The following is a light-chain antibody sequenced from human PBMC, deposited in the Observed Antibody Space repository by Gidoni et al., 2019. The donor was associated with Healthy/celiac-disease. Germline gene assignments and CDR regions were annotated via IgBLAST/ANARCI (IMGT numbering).Light chain of an antibody. V-gene: IGKV1-13*02. Sequence: AIQLTTSQSSLSASVGDRVTITCRASQGISSALAWYQQKPGKAPKLLIYDASSLESGVPSRFSGSGSVTDFTLSISSLQPEDFATYYCQQFNSYPLTFGGGTKVEIK. J-gene: IGKJ4*01. CDR2: DAS. CDR1: QGISSA. CDR3: QQFNSYPLT.